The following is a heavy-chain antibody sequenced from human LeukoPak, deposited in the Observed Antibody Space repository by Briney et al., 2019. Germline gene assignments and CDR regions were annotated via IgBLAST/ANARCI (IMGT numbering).Heavy chain of an antibody. V-gene: IGHV3-74*01. CDR1: GFTFSSYW. CDR3: ARGYSVRGDY. D-gene: IGHD3-10*02. Sequence: GGSLRLSCAASGFTFSSYWMHWVSQVPGKGLVWVSHIDSDGSGTTYADSVKGRFTIPRDNAKNTLLRQMNSMSDEDTAVYYCARGYSVRGDYWGQGTLVAVSS. CDR2: IDSDGSGT. J-gene: IGHJ4*02.